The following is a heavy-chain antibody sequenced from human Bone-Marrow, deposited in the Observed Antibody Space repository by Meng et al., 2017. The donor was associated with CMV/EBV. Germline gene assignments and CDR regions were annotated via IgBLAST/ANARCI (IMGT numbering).Heavy chain of an antibody. D-gene: IGHD3-16*01. CDR2: IYSGGGI. CDR1: GFTVITTY. V-gene: IGHV3-66*02. J-gene: IGHJ4*02. Sequence: GESLKISCAASGFTVITTYMSWVRQAPGKGLEWVSLIYSGGGIHYADSVKGRFTISRDNFTNTLYLQMRSLRPEDTAVYYCARDRGRYFDNWGQGTLGTVSS. CDR3: ARDRGRYFDN.